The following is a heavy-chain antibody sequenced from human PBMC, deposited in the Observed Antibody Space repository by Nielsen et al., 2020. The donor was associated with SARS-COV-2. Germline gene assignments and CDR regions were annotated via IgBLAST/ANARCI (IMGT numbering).Heavy chain of an antibody. J-gene: IGHJ6*02. Sequence: GESLKISCAASGFSFDDYGVSWVRQAAGKGLEWVSAINWNGGSTPYADSVKGRFTISRDNAKNSLYLQMNSLRAEDTAVYYCARARWIQPLDVWGQGTTVTVSS. D-gene: IGHD5-18*01. CDR2: INWNGGST. V-gene: IGHV3-20*04. CDR1: GFSFDDYG. CDR3: ARARWIQPLDV.